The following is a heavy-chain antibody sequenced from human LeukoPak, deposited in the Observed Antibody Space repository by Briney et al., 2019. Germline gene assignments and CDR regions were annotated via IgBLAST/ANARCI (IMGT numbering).Heavy chain of an antibody. Sequence: PSETLSLTCIVSGYSISSGYYWSWIRQPPGKGLEWVGYIYYSGSTNYNPSLKSRVTISVDTSKNQFSLKLNSVTAADTAVYYCARTIAAIGRSFDYWGQGTLVTVSS. CDR1: GYSISSGYY. V-gene: IGHV4-61*01. CDR2: IYYSGST. D-gene: IGHD6-13*01. J-gene: IGHJ4*02. CDR3: ARTIAAIGRSFDY.